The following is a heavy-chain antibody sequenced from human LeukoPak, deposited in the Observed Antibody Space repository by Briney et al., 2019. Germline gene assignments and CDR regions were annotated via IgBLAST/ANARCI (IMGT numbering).Heavy chain of an antibody. D-gene: IGHD2-15*01. Sequence: PGGSLRLSCAASGFTFDDYGMHWVRHAPGKGLEWVSGISWSSGSIVYADSVKGRFTISRDNAKNSLYLQMNSLRAEDMALYYCASQKLGYCSGGSCYGDAFDIWGQGTMVTVSS. CDR1: GFTFDDYG. V-gene: IGHV3-9*03. J-gene: IGHJ3*02. CDR3: ASQKLGYCSGGSCYGDAFDI. CDR2: ISWSSGSI.